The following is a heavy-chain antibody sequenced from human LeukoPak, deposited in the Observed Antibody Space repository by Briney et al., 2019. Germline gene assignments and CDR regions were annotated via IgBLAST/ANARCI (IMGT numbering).Heavy chain of an antibody. J-gene: IGHJ4*02. V-gene: IGHV4-34*01. D-gene: IGHD1-26*01. CDR1: GGSFSGYY. CDR3: ARMTWEHGGLDY. Sequence: SDTLSLTCAVYGGSFSGYYWSWIRQPPGKGLEWIGEINHSGSTNYNPSLKSRVTISLDTSKNQFSLKLSSVSAADTAVYYCARMTWEHGGLDYWGQGTLVTASS. CDR2: INHSGST.